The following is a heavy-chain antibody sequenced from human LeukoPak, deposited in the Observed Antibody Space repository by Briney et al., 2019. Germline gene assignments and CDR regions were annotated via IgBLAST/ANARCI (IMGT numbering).Heavy chain of an antibody. CDR1: GFTFSSYW. D-gene: IGHD1-26*01. J-gene: IGHJ6*03. CDR3: AREADGSMDV. Sequence: GGSLRLSCTASGFTFSSYWMRWVRQAPAKGLEWVANIKQDGSEKYYVDSVKGRFTIPRDNAKNSLYLQMNSLRAEDTAVYYCAREADGSMDVWGKGTTVTVSS. CDR2: IKQDGSEK. V-gene: IGHV3-7*01.